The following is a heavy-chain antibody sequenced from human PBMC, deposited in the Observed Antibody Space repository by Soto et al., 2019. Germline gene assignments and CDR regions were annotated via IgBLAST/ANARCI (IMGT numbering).Heavy chain of an antibody. Sequence: SETLSLTCAVYGGSFSGYYWSWIRQPPGKGLEWIGEINHSGSTNYNPSLKSRVTISVDTSKNQFSLKLSSVTAADTAVYYCARRRTSIAARQYYYYYGMDVWGQGTTVTVSS. J-gene: IGHJ6*02. CDR3: ARRRTSIAARQYYYYYGMDV. CDR1: GGSFSGYY. D-gene: IGHD6-6*01. V-gene: IGHV4-34*01. CDR2: INHSGST.